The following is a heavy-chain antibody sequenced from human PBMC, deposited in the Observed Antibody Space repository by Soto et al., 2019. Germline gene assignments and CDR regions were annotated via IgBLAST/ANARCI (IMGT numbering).Heavy chain of an antibody. CDR3: ARLYSSSWSINYYYYYMDV. Sequence: GASVKVSCKASGYTFTSYDINWVRQATGQGLEWMGWMNPNSGNTGYAQKFQGRVTTTRNTSISTAYMELSSLRSEDTAVYYCARLYSSSWSINYYYYYMDVWGKGTTLTVSS. V-gene: IGHV1-8*01. D-gene: IGHD6-13*01. CDR2: MNPNSGNT. J-gene: IGHJ6*03. CDR1: GYTFTSYD.